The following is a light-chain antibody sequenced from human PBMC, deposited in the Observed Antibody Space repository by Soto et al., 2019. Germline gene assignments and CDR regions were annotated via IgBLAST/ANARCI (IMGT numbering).Light chain of an antibody. Sequence: QSALTQPPSASGSPGQSVTISCTGTSSDAGGYNSVSWYQQHPGKAPKLMIYEVSKRPSGVPDRFSGSRSGNTASLTVSGLQAEDEADYYCSSYAGTNNLLFGGGTKVTVL. CDR2: EVS. V-gene: IGLV2-8*01. J-gene: IGLJ2*01. CDR3: SSYAGTNNLL. CDR1: SSDAGGYNS.